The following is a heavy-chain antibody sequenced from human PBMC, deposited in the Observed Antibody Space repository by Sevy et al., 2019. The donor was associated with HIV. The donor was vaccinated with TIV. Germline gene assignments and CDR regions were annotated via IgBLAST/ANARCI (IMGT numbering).Heavy chain of an antibody. J-gene: IGHJ4*02. V-gene: IGHV3-48*03. CDR2: ISSSGSTI. CDR3: AREWGVEQWLRKYFDY. D-gene: IGHD6-19*01. CDR1: GFTFSSYE. Sequence: GGSLRLSCAASGFTFSSYEMNWVRQAPRKGLEWVSYISSSGSTIYYADSVKGRFTISRDNAKNSLYLQMNSLRAEDTAVYYCAREWGVEQWLRKYFDYWGQGTLVTVSS.